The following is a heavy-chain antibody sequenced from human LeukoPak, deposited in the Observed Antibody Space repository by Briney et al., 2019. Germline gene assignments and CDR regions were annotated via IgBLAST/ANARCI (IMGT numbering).Heavy chain of an antibody. CDR2: IYYSGST. Sequence: PSETLSLTCTVSGGSISSYYWSWIRQPPGKGLEWIGYIYYSGSTNYNTSLKSRVTISVNTSKNQFSLKLSSVTAADTAVYYCASFLATMIDDYWGQGTLVTVSS. J-gene: IGHJ4*02. V-gene: IGHV4-59*12. D-gene: IGHD3-22*01. CDR1: GGSISSYY. CDR3: ASFLATMIDDY.